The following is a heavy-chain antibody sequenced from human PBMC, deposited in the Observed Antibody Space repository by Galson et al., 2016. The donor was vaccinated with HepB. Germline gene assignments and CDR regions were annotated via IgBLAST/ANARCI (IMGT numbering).Heavy chain of an antibody. V-gene: IGHV1-18*01. D-gene: IGHD1-20*01. J-gene: IGHJ4*02. CDR2: ISGFNGNT. CDR1: GYTFSGHG. CDR3: ARGGGVTGATALDS. Sequence: SVKVSCKASGYTFSGHGITWVRQAPGQGLEWMGWISGFNGNTDYAQSLQGGLTVTTDSSTVYMELTSLRSDDTAIYYCARGGGVTGATALDSWGQGTLVTVSP.